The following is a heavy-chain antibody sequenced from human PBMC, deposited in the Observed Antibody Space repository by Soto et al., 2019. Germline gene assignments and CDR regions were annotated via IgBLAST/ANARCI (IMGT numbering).Heavy chain of an antibody. CDR2: TRSSGRTI. CDR3: ARDKRSRYYYDSSGYYYDYYYGMDV. V-gene: IGHV3-11*01. D-gene: IGHD3-22*01. CDR1: GFTFSDYY. J-gene: IGHJ6*02. Sequence: QVQLVESGGGLVTPGGSLRLSGASAGFTFSDYYMSWIRQAPGTGLEWVSYTRSSGRTIYYADSVKGRFTISRDNAKNSLYLQMNSLRAEDTAVYYCARDKRSRYYYDSSGYYYDYYYGMDVWGQGTTVTVSS.